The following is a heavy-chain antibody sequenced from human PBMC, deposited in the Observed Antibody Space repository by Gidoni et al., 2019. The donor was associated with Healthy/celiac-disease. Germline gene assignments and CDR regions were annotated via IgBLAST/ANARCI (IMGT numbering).Heavy chain of an antibody. D-gene: IGHD3-22*01. CDR2: IIPILGIA. Sequence: QVQLVQSGAEGKKPGSSVKVSCKASGGTFSSYTISWVRQAPGQGLEWMGRIIPILGIANYAQKFQGRVTITADKSTCTAYMELSSLRSEDTAVYYCAREEEDYYDSSGYYGVYFDYWGQGTLVTVSS. CDR3: AREEEDYYDSSGYYGVYFDY. V-gene: IGHV1-69*08. CDR1: GGTFSSYT. J-gene: IGHJ4*02.